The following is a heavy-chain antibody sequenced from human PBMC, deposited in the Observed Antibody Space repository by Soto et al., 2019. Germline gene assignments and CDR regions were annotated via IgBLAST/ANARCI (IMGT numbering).Heavy chain of an antibody. CDR3: ARERGGRFDY. D-gene: IGHD2-15*01. V-gene: IGHV1-8*01. CDR1: GYPFTRYD. J-gene: IGHJ4*02. CDR2: MNPNSGNT. Sequence: QVQLVQSGAEVKKPGASVKVSCKASGYPFTRYDINWVRQATGQGLEWMGWMNPNSGNTGYAQKFQGRVTRTRNTAISTAYREVSSLRSEDTAVEYCARERGGRFDYWGQGTLVTVSS.